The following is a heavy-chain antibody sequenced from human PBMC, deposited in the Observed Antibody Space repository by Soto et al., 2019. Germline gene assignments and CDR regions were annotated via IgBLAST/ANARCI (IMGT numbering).Heavy chain of an antibody. J-gene: IGHJ6*02. Sequence: GGSLRLSCAASGFTFSDYYMSWIRQAPGKGLEWVSYISSSSSYTNYADSVKGRFTISRDNAKNSLYLQMNSLRAEDTAVYYCARDASYYYDSSGYRPYYYYGMDVWGQGTTVTVSS. CDR2: ISSSSSYT. D-gene: IGHD3-22*01. CDR3: ARDASYYYDSSGYRPYYYYGMDV. V-gene: IGHV3-11*05. CDR1: GFTFSDYY.